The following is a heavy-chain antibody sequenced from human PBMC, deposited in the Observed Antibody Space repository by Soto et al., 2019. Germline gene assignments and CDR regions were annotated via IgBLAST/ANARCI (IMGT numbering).Heavy chain of an antibody. J-gene: IGHJ4*02. V-gene: IGHV3-9*01. CDR3: AKDPYADTAMGNFDY. Sequence: SLRLSGAASGFTFDDYAMHWVRQAPGKGLEWVSGISWNSGSIGYADSVKGRFTISRDNAKNSLYLQMNSLRAEDTALYYCAKDPYADTAMGNFDYWGQGTLVTVSS. CDR2: ISWNSGSI. D-gene: IGHD5-18*01. CDR1: GFTFDDYA.